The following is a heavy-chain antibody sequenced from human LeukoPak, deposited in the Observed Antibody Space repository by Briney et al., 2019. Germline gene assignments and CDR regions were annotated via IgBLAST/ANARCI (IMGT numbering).Heavy chain of an antibody. Sequence: ASVKVSCRASGYTFTTHDINWVRQATGQGLEWLGWMSPNSGDTGYAQKFQGRGTMTSDSSISTAFMELSSLRSEDTAIYYCVRTPPNWGFDYWGQGTLDTVSS. CDR2: MSPNSGDT. V-gene: IGHV1-8*01. D-gene: IGHD3-16*01. CDR3: VRTPPNWGFDY. J-gene: IGHJ4*02. CDR1: GYTFTTHD.